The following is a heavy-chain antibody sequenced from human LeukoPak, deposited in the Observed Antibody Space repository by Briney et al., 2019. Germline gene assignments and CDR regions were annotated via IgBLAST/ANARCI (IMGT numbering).Heavy chain of an antibody. J-gene: IGHJ4*02. Sequence: SETLPLTRTVSGGSISSYYWSWIRQPAGKGLEWIGRIYISGSTNYNPSLKSRVTMSVDTSKNQFSLKLSSVTAADTAVYYCARDRGTWNDDGFDYWGQGTLVTVSS. CDR1: GGSISSYY. V-gene: IGHV4-4*07. CDR2: IYISGST. CDR3: ARDRGTWNDDGFDY. D-gene: IGHD1-1*01.